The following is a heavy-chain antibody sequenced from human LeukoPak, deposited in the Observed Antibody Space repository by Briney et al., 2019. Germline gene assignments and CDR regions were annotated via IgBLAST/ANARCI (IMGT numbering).Heavy chain of an antibody. CDR3: AKARTPYSRSGGYYLGAFDL. Sequence: GGSLRLSCAASGFTFSSDAMTWVRQAPGTGLEWVSSLSGSGGGTWYAGSVKGRFTISRDNSNNVMYLQMNSLRAEDTAIYYCAKARTPYSRSGGYYLGAFDLWGHGTMVIVSS. D-gene: IGHD3-10*01. CDR1: GFTFSSDA. CDR2: LSGSGGGT. J-gene: IGHJ3*01. V-gene: IGHV3-23*01.